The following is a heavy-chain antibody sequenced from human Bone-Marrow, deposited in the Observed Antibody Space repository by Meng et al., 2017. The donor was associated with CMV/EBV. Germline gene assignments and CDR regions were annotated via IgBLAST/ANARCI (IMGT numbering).Heavy chain of an antibody. Sequence: ASVKVSCKTSGYTLTAYYMHWVRQAPGEGLEWIGWINPNTGGTNYAQKFQGRITMTRDTSIRTAYMELSSLRSDDTAVYYCARAYDFWSGYYTYYFDYWGQGTLVTVSS. CDR1: GYTLTAYY. J-gene: IGHJ4*02. V-gene: IGHV1-2*02. D-gene: IGHD3-3*01. CDR3: ARAYDFWSGYYTYYFDY. CDR2: INPNTGGT.